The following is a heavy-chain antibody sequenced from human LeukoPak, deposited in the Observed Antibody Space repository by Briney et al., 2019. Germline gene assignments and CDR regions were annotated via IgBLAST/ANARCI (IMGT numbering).Heavy chain of an antibody. D-gene: IGHD1-14*01. Sequence: GESLKISCQGSGYTFTTSWIGWVRQLPGKGLEWMGSIYCGDSDTRYSPSFQGQVSISADKSINPAYLQWTSLKASDTAIYYCARQLTTLKGFDIWGQGTMVTASS. CDR3: ARQLTTLKGFDI. V-gene: IGHV5-51*01. CDR1: GYTFTTSW. J-gene: IGHJ3*02. CDR2: IYCGDSDT.